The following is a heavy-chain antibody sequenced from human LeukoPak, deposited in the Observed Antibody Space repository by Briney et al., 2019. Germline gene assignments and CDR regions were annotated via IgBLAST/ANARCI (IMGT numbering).Heavy chain of an antibody. V-gene: IGHV1-69*04. J-gene: IGHJ6*02. CDR2: IIPILGIA. CDR3: ARELNPRGTYYYYYGMDV. Sequence: SVKVSCKASGGTFSSYAISWVRQAPGQGLEWMGRIIPILGIANYAQKFQGRVTITADKSTSTAYMELSSLRSEDTAVYYCARELNPRGTYYYYYGMDVWGQGTTVTVSS. CDR1: GGTFSSYA.